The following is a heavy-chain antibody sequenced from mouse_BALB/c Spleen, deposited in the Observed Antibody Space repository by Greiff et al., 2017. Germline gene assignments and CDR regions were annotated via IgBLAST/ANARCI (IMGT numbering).Heavy chain of an antibody. J-gene: IGHJ1*01. CDR3: ARDTTVVSLYWYFDV. V-gene: IGHV3-6*02. D-gene: IGHD1-1*01. Sequence: DVKLQESGPGLVKPSQSLSLTCSVTGYSITSGYYWNWIRQFPGNKLEWMGYISYDGSNNYNPSLKNRISITRDTSKNQFFLKLNSVTTEDTATYYCARDTTVVSLYWYFDVWGAGTTVTVSS. CDR1: GYSITSGYY. CDR2: ISYDGSN.